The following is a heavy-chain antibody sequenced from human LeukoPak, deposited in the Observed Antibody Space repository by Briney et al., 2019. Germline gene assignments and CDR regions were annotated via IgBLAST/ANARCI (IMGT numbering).Heavy chain of an antibody. D-gene: IGHD2-2*01. Sequence: KPPKTLSLTCTVSGGSISSSSYYWGWIRQPPGKGLEWIGSIYYSGSTYYNPSLKSRVTISVDTSKNQFSLKLSSVTAADTAVYYCARHTDIVVVPAVLKTDYWGQGTLVTVSS. CDR1: GGSISSSSYY. V-gene: IGHV4-39*01. CDR3: ARHTDIVVVPAVLKTDY. J-gene: IGHJ4*02. CDR2: IYYSGST.